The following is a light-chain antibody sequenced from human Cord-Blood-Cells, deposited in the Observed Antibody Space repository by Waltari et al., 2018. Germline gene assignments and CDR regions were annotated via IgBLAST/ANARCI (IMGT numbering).Light chain of an antibody. V-gene: IGKV1-39*01. CDR2: AAS. J-gene: IGKJ1*01. Sequence: DIQMNQSPTFLSATGGDRVTITCRASQSISSYLNWYQQKPGKAPKLLIYAASSLKSGVPSRFSGSGSGTDFTLTISSLQPEDFATYYCQQSYSTPWTFGQGTKVEIK. CDR3: QQSYSTPWT. CDR1: QSISSY.